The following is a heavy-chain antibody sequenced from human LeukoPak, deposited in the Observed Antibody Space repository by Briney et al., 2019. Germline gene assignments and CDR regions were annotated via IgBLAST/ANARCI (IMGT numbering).Heavy chain of an antibody. CDR1: GFTFSSYA. Sequence: GGSLRLSCAASGFTFSSYAMSWVRQAPGKGLEGVSAISGSGGSTYYADSVKGRFTISRDNSKNTLYLQMNSLSAEDTAVYYCAREVVDTAMVGTDAFDIWGQGTMVTVSS. V-gene: IGHV3-23*01. CDR3: AREVVDTAMVGTDAFDI. J-gene: IGHJ3*02. CDR2: ISGSGGST. D-gene: IGHD5-18*01.